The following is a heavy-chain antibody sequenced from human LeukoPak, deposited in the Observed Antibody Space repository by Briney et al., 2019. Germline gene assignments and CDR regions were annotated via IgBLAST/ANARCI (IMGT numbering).Heavy chain of an antibody. Sequence: PSETLSLTCTVSGGSISSYYWSWIRQPPGKGLEWIGYIYYSGSTNYNPSLKSRVTISVDTSKNQFSLKLSSVTAADTAVYYCARYRSGSFDYWGQGTLVTVSS. D-gene: IGHD6-25*01. V-gene: IGHV4-59*12. CDR2: IYYSGST. J-gene: IGHJ4*02. CDR3: ARYRSGSFDY. CDR1: GGSISSYY.